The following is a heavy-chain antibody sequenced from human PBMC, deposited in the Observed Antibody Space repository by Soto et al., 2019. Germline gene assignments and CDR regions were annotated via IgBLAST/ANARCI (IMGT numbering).Heavy chain of an antibody. Sequence: KPSETLSLTCAVLSRSFSGYYWSWIRQPPGEGLEWIAEIDYSGSINYNPSLKSRVTISIDTSKSQFSLALISVTAADTAVYYCARSPGYYYYYAMDVWGQGTTVTVSS. CDR1: SRSFSGYY. J-gene: IGHJ6*02. V-gene: IGHV4-34*01. CDR3: ARSPGYYYYYAMDV. CDR2: IDYSGSI.